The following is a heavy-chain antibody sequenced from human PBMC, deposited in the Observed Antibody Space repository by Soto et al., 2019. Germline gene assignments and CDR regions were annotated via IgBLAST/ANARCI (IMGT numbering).Heavy chain of an antibody. J-gene: IGHJ5*02. CDR3: ARHGEGYCSSTSCWVWFDP. V-gene: IGHV3-23*01. Sequence: GSLRLSCAASGFTFSSYAMSWVRQAPGKGLEWVSAISGSGGSTYYADSVKGRFTISRDNSKNTLYLQMNSLRAEDTAVYYCARHGEGYCSSTSCWVWFDPSGQGTLVTSPQ. CDR2: ISGSGGST. D-gene: IGHD2-2*01. CDR1: GFTFSSYA.